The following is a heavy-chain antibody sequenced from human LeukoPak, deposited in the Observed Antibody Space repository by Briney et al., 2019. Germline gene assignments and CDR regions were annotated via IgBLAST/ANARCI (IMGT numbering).Heavy chain of an antibody. CDR2: FDPEDGET. CDR1: GDTLTELS. D-gene: IGHD6-13*01. V-gene: IGHV1-24*01. Sequence: ASAKVSCKVSGDTLTELSMHWVRQAPGKGGEWMGGFDPEDGETIYAQKFQGRVTMTEDTSTDTAYMELSSLRSEDTAVYYCATGLFIAAADHHDYWGQGTLVTVSS. J-gene: IGHJ4*02. CDR3: ATGLFIAAADHHDY.